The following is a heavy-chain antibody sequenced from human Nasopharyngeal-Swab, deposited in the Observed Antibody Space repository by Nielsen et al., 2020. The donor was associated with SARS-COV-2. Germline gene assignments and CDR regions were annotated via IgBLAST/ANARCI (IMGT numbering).Heavy chain of an antibody. CDR3: ARGDYYDSSGNFHDAFDI. Sequence: GESLKISCAASGFTSSTYSMNWVRQAPRKGLEWVSYISATSDAIYYADSARGRFTISRDNPKNSVYLQMNSLRAVDTAVYYCARGDYYDSSGNFHDAFDIWGQGTTVTVSS. J-gene: IGHJ3*02. D-gene: IGHD3-22*01. CDR1: GFTSSTYS. CDR2: ISATSDAI. V-gene: IGHV3-48*04.